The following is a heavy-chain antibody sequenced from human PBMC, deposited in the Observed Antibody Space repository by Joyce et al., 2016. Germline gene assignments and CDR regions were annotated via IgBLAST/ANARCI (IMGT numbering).Heavy chain of an antibody. Sequence: QVQLVESGGGVAKPGGSLRISCVASGFASFTDYYMSWIRQAPGKGLEWVSYIGSSVSPIYYADAVKCRFTISRDNSKNSLFLQMHNLRVEDSAVYYCARDRIQWSYGAVSNHFYMDVWGKGTTVAVSS. J-gene: IGHJ6*03. D-gene: IGHD3-16*01. CDR2: IGSSVSPI. CDR1: GFASFTDYY. V-gene: IGHV3-11*04. CDR3: ARDRIQWSYGAVSNHFYMDV.